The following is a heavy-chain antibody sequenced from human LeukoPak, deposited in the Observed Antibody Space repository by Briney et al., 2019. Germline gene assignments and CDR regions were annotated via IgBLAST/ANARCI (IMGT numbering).Heavy chain of an antibody. CDR1: GFTFSDYA. J-gene: IGHJ4*02. D-gene: IGHD1-26*01. Sequence: GGSLRLSCAASGFTFSDYAMSWVRQAPGKGLEWVSGISGSGGSTYYADSVKGRFTISRDNSKNTLYLQMNSLTDEDTAVYYCAKKWGVGTTTLDYFDYWGQGTLVTVSS. CDR3: AKKWGVGTTTLDYFDY. V-gene: IGHV3-23*01. CDR2: ISGSGGST.